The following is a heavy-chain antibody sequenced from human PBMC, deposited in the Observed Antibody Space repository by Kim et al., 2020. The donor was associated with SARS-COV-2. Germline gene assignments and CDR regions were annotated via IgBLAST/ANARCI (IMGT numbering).Heavy chain of an antibody. CDR2: IFYSGST. CDR1: GDSISSDNYN. J-gene: IGHJ3*01. Sequence: SETLSLTCTVSGDSISSDNYNWGWIRQPPGKGLEWIGKIFYSGSTDYNPSLKSRVTISVDTSKNQFSLTLTSVTAADTAVYYCARPIVAGRHDAFDFWGQGTMVTVSS. V-gene: IGHV4-39*01. D-gene: IGHD6-13*01. CDR3: ARPIVAGRHDAFDF.